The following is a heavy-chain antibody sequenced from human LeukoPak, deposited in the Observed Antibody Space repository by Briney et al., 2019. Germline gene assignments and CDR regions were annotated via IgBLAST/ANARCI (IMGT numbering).Heavy chain of an antibody. CDR2: IYTSGST. CDR1: GGSISSGSYY. V-gene: IGHV4-61*02. Sequence: SETLSLTCTVSGGSISSGSYYWSWIRQPAGKGLEWIERIYTSGSTNYNPSLKSRVTISVDTSKNQFSLKLSSVTAADTAVYYCARGGVQLSYNWFDPWGQGTLVTVSS. D-gene: IGHD1-1*01. CDR3: ARGGVQLSYNWFDP. J-gene: IGHJ5*02.